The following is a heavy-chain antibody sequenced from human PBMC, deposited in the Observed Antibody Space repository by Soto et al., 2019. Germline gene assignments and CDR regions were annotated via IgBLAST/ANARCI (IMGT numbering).Heavy chain of an antibody. CDR2: ISSSSSTI. D-gene: IGHD2-21*02. Sequence: EVQLVESGGGLVQPGGSLRLSCAASGFTFSSYSMNWVRQAPGKGLEWVSYISSSSSTIYYADSVKGRFTISRDNATNSLYLKMNSLRDEDTAVYYCATAPTGGGNSSYWGQGTLVTVCS. V-gene: IGHV3-48*02. CDR3: ATAPTGGGNSSY. J-gene: IGHJ1*01. CDR1: GFTFSSYS.